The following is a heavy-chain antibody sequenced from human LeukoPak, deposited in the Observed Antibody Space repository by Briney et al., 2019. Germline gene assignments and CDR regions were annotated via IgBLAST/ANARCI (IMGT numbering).Heavy chain of an antibody. CDR1: GYSFTSYW. V-gene: IGHV5-51*01. D-gene: IGHD3-22*01. CDR2: IYRGDSDI. J-gene: IGHJ4*02. CDR3: ARLWYYDSSGPTGCYLDY. Sequence: GESLKISCKGSGYSFTSYWIGWVRQMPGKGLEWMGIIYRGDSDIRYSPSFQGQVTISADKSISTAYLQWSSLKASDTAMYYCARLWYYDSSGPTGCYLDYWGQGTLVTVSS.